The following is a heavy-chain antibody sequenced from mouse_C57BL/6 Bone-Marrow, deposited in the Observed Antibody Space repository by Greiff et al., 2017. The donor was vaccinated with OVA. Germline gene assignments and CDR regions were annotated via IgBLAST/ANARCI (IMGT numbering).Heavy chain of an antibody. V-gene: IGHV1-53*01. J-gene: IGHJ2*01. Sequence: QVQLQQPGTELVKPGASVKLSCKASGYTFTSYWMHWVKQRPGQGLEWIGNINPSNGGTNYNEKFKSKATLTVDKSSSTAYMQLSSLTSEDSAVYYCARAFLLYYYGSSPFDYWGQGTTLTVSS. CDR1: GYTFTSYW. D-gene: IGHD1-1*01. CDR3: ARAFLLYYYGSSPFDY. CDR2: INPSNGGT.